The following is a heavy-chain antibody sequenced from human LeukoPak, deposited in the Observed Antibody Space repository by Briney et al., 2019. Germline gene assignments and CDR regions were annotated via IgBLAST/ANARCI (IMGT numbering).Heavy chain of an antibody. CDR3: AKGIAVASTELAD. CDR1: GFTFSSYA. D-gene: IGHD6-19*01. V-gene: IGHV3-30*02. CDR2: IRYDGSIK. J-gene: IGHJ4*02. Sequence: GGSLRLSCAASGFTFSSYAMHWVRQAPGKGLEWVSFIRYDGSIKYYADSVEGRFTISRDNSKTTLYLQMNSLRADDTAVSYCAKGIAVASTELADWGQGTLVTVSA.